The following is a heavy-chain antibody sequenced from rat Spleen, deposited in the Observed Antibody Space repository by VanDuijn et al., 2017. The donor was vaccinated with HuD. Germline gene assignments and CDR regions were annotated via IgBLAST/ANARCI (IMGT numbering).Heavy chain of an antibody. Sequence: EVQLVESGGGLVQPGRSLKLSCAASGFTFSNYGMAWVRQAPTKGLGWVATVGHDGSGPFYQDSVKGRFTISRDNAKNTLYLQMDSLRSEDTATYYCARQDTSGYSNWFAYWGQGTLVTVSS. CDR1: GFTFSNYG. D-gene: IGHD4-3*01. CDR3: ARQDTSGYSNWFAY. V-gene: IGHV5-29*01. J-gene: IGHJ3*01. CDR2: VGHDGSGP.